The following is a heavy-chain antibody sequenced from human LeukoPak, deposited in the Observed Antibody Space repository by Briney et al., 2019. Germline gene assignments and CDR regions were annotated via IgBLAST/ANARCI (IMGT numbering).Heavy chain of an antibody. J-gene: IGHJ4*02. CDR2: LDPENGAI. D-gene: IGHD3-3*01. V-gene: IGHV1-24*01. CDR3: ATGLTLFGEVASLES. CDR1: GYFLSELS. Sequence: GASVKVSCKVSGYFLSELSMHWVRQTPTNGLEWLGGLDPENGAIIYAEKLQGRVTMTEDTSSDTAYMDVNGLTSDDTAVYYCATGLTLFGEVASLESWGQGTLVTVSS.